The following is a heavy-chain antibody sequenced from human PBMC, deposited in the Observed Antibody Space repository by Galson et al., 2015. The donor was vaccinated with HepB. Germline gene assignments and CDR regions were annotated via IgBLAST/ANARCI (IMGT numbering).Heavy chain of an antibody. CDR2: ISWNGGTI. J-gene: IGHJ3*01. CDR1: GFTFDDYA. CDR3: IKEADDAFAL. Sequence: SLRLSCAASGFTFDDYAMHWVRQAPGKGLEWVSYISWNGGTIGYADSVRGRFTISRDNGNNSLYLQMNSLRAEDTALYYCIKEADDAFALWGQGTMVTVSS. V-gene: IGHV3-9*01.